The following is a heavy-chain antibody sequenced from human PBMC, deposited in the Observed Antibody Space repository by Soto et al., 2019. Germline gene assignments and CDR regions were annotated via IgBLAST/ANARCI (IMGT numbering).Heavy chain of an antibody. J-gene: IGHJ6*02. CDR1: GGSISSGGYY. D-gene: IGHD3-22*01. V-gene: IGHV4-30-4*01. CDR2: IYYSGST. Sequence: PSETLSLTCTVSGGSISSGGYYWSWIRQPPGKGLEWIGYIYYSGSTYYNPSLKSRVTISVDTSKNQFSLKLSSVTAADTAVYYCARDSPYYYDSSGSWDYGMDVWGQGTTVTVSS. CDR3: ARDSPYYYDSSGSWDYGMDV.